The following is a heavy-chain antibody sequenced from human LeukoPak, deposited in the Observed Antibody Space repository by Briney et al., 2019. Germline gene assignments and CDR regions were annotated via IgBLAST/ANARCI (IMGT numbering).Heavy chain of an antibody. J-gene: IGHJ5*02. CDR2: IIPILGIA. Sequence: SVKVSCKASGGTFSSYVITWVRQAPGQGLEWMGRIIPILGIANYAQKFQGRVTITADKSTSTDYMELSSLRSEDTAVYYCARDKKYYYDSSGYYYSWFDPWGQGTLVTVSS. D-gene: IGHD3-22*01. CDR1: GGTFSSYV. CDR3: ARDKKYYYDSSGYYYSWFDP. V-gene: IGHV1-69*04.